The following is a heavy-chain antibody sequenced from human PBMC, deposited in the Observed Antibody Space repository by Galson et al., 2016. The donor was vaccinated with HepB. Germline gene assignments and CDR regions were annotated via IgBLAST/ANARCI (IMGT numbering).Heavy chain of an antibody. Sequence: PALVKPTQTLTLTCTFSGFSLTTRGMAVTWIRQPPGRALEWLAVVDWDDDKSYSPSLKTRLTVAKDTSKNQVVLTMTNMDPVDTAKCYCARLRGGSVPYYFEFWGHGALVIVSS. J-gene: IGHJ4*01. V-gene: IGHV2-70*13. CDR1: GFSLTTRGMA. CDR2: VDWDDDK. CDR3: ARLRGGSVPYYFEF. D-gene: IGHD1-26*01.